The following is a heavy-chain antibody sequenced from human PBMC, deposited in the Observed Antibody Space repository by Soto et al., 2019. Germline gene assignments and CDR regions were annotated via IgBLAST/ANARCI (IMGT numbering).Heavy chain of an antibody. D-gene: IGHD6-19*01. J-gene: IGHJ6*02. CDR1: GFRFSNFA. V-gene: IGHV3-30*18. CDR3: VKPQNSGWYTPYYYYFGMDV. CDR2: ISHDGSNK. Sequence: QVQLVESGGGVVQPGRSVRLSCAASGFRFSNFAMHWVRQAPGKGLEWVAVISHDGSNKYHADSVKGRFTISRDNSKNTVFLQMKSLSTEDGAVYYCVKPQNSGWYTPYYYYFGMDVWGQGTTLTVSS.